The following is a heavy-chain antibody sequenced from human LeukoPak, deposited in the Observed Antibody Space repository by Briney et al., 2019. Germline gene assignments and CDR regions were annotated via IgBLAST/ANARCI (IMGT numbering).Heavy chain of an antibody. J-gene: IGHJ4*02. D-gene: IGHD6-13*01. Sequence: PGGSLRLSCAASGFTFSDYEMNWVRQAPGKGLGWVSYISGSGRSIEHADSVKGRFTISRDDAKTSLFLQMNSLRVEDTAVYYCARDGQQLGFWGQGTLVIVSS. CDR1: GFTFSDYE. CDR3: ARDGQQLGF. CDR2: ISGSGRSI. V-gene: IGHV3-48*03.